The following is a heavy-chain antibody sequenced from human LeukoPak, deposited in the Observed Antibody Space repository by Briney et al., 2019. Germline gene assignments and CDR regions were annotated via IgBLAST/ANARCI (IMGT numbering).Heavy chain of an antibody. Sequence: ASVKVSFKTSGYTFTTYGLTWVRQAPGQGLEWMGWIYGYNGNTNYAPKFQDRVTMTTDTSTKTAYMELKNLRSDGTAMYYCALGDILTGYWAEYFVYWGQGTLITVSS. D-gene: IGHD3-9*01. J-gene: IGHJ4*02. CDR1: GYTFTTYG. V-gene: IGHV1-18*01. CDR3: ALGDILTGYWAEYFVY. CDR2: IYGYNGNT.